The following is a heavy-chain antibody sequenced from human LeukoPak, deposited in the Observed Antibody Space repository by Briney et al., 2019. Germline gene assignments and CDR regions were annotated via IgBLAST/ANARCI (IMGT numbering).Heavy chain of an antibody. V-gene: IGHV3-66*01. Sequence: GGPLRLSCAGSGFTVSSSYMSRVREAPGKGLEWVSVLYSGGSIFYADSVQGRFTISRDISKNMLYLQMNSLRADDTAVYYCARGAISSWYEDWGQGTLVTVSS. D-gene: IGHD6-13*01. CDR1: GFTVSSSY. CDR2: LYSGGSI. CDR3: ARGAISSWYED. J-gene: IGHJ4*02.